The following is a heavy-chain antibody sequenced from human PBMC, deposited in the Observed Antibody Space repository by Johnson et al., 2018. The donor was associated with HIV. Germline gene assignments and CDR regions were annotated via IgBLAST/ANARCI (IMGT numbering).Heavy chain of an antibody. J-gene: IGHJ3*02. CDR2: IGPAADT. CDR3: AKGEQLWSVASAFHI. V-gene: IGHV3-13*01. Sequence: MLLVESGGGLVQPGGSLRLSCAASGLTFSSYDIHWVRQATGKGLESVSPIGPAADTYYPGSVKGRFTVSRENAKNSLYLQMNSLRAGDTAVFYCAKGEQLWSVASAFHIWGQGTMLTVSS. CDR1: GLTFSSYD. D-gene: IGHD5-18*01.